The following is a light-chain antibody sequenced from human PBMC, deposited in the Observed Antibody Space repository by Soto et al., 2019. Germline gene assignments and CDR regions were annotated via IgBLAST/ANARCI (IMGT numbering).Light chain of an antibody. CDR2: NNA. CDR3: QSHDNSLSGFYV. V-gene: IGLV1-40*01. J-gene: IGLJ1*01. Sequence: GRGPKLLIYNNAIRPSGVPDRFSGSRSGTSASLAITGLQAEDEADYYCQSHDNSLSGFYVFGTGTKVTVL.